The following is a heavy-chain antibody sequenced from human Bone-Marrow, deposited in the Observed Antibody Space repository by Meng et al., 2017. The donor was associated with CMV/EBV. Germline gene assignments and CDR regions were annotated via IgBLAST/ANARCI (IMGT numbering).Heavy chain of an antibody. D-gene: IGHD3-3*01. CDR3: ARGSYDFWSGYYFDY. CDR2: IYYSGST. CDR1: GSSVSSGSYY. V-gene: IGHV4-61*01. J-gene: IGHJ4*02. Sequence: SETLSLTCTVSGSSVSSGSYYWSWIRQPPGKGLEWIGYIYYSGSTNYNPSLKSRVTISVDTSKNQFSLKLSSVTAADTAVYYCARGSYDFWSGYYFDYWGQGTMVTVSS.